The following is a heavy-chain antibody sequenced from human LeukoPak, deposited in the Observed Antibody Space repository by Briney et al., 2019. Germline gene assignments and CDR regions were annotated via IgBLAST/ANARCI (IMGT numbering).Heavy chain of an antibody. CDR1: GIALINYG. V-gene: IGHV3-23*01. CDR3: AKRGVVIRVILVGFHKEAYYFDS. Sequence: GGSLRLSGAVSGIALINYGMSWVRQAPGTGLEWVAGITGRGGRTNYADSVKGRFTISRDNPKNTLYLQMNSLRAEDTAVYFCAKRGVVIRVILVGFHKEAYYFDSWGQGALVTVSS. D-gene: IGHD3-22*01. CDR2: ITGRGGRT. J-gene: IGHJ4*02.